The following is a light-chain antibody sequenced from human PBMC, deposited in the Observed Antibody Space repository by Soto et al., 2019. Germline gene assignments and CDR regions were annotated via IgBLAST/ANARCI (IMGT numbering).Light chain of an antibody. CDR3: QQYKQWPVA. V-gene: IGKV3-15*01. CDR2: GAS. Sequence: VMTQSQTTLSVAPDPTACRASHSVGSNLAWYQQNPGQAPRLLIYGASTRATGVPARFSGSGSATQFTLTISNPQSEDFGFYYCQQYKQWPVAFGGGTKVDIK. CDR1: HSVGSN. J-gene: IGKJ4*01.